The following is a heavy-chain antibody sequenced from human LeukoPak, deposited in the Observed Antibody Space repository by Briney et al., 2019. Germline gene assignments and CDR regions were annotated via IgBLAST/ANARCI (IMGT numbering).Heavy chain of an antibody. CDR3: AKDRYSYAFEYSDS. CDR2: ISNDGSKK. V-gene: IGHV3-30*18. Sequence: GGSLRLSCAASGFTFSSYGMHWVRQAPGKGLDWVAVISNDGSKKYYTDSVKGRFTISRDNSKNTLSLQVSSLRTEDTAVYYCAKDRYSYAFEYSDSWGQGTLVTVSS. J-gene: IGHJ4*02. CDR1: GFTFSSYG. D-gene: IGHD5-18*01.